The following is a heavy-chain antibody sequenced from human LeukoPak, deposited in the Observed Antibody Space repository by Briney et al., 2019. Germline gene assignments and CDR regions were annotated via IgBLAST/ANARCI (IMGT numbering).Heavy chain of an antibody. Sequence: SETLSLTCTVSGGSISSYYWSWIRQPAGKGLEWIGRICTSGSINYNPSLKSRVTMSVDTSKNQFSLKLSSVTAADTAVHYCARVRGSGWSFDYWGQGTLVTVSS. D-gene: IGHD6-19*01. CDR2: ICTSGSI. CDR1: GGSISSYY. CDR3: ARVRGSGWSFDY. J-gene: IGHJ4*02. V-gene: IGHV4-4*07.